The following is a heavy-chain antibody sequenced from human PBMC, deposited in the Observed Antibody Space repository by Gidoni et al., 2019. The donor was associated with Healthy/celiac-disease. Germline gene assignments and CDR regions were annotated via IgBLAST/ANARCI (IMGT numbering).Heavy chain of an antibody. CDR3: ARGPLTATTPYYYYGMDV. CDR2: IGTAGDT. V-gene: IGHV3-13*04. Sequence: EVQLVESGGGLVQPGGSLSLSCAASGFTFSRYDMHWVRQATGKGLEWVSAIGTAGDTYYPGSVKGRFTISRENAKNSLYLQMNSLRAGDTAVYYCARGPLTATTPYYYYGMDVWGQGTTVTVSS. CDR1: GFTFSRYD. D-gene: IGHD6-25*01. J-gene: IGHJ6*02.